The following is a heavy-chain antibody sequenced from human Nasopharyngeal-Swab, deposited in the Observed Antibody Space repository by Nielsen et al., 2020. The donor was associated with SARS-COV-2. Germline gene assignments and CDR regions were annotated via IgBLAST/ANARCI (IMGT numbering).Heavy chain of an antibody. Sequence: GESLKISCAASGFTFSSYWMSWVRQAPGKGLEWVAHIKQSGSGQYYVDSVKGRFTISRDNAKNSLPLQMNSLRPEDTAVYYCARYCSTTSCPRGFDYWGQGTLVTVSS. CDR1: GFTFSSYW. D-gene: IGHD2-2*01. CDR3: ARYCSTTSCPRGFDY. V-gene: IGHV3-7*01. CDR2: IKQSGSGQ. J-gene: IGHJ4*02.